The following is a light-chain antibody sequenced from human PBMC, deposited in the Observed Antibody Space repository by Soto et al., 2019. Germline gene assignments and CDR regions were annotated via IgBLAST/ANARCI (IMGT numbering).Light chain of an antibody. V-gene: IGKV1-5*01. J-gene: IGKJ5*01. CDR1: QIINRW. CDR3: QQYNTYST. Sequence: DIHMTQSPSTLSASVRDRVTITFRSSQIINRWLAWYQQKPGKAPKALIYDASTLRSGVPSRFSGGGSGTEFTLTISSLQPDDFATYYCQQYNTYSTFGQGTRLEIK. CDR2: DAS.